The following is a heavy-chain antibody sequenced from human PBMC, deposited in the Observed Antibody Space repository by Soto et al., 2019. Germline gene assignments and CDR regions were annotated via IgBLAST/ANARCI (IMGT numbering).Heavy chain of an antibody. CDR1: GFTFTTYY. V-gene: IGHV1-46*01. D-gene: IGHD3-22*01. CDR2: IDPSGGST. J-gene: IGHJ4*02. CDR3: ARVPYDTTGYYAF. Sequence: ASVKVSCKTSGFTFTTYYIHWVLQAPGQGLEWMGMIDPSGGSTTYAQKFQGRITMTSDMSTSTVYMELSSLRSEDTAVYYCARVPYDTTGYYAFWGQGTLVTVS.